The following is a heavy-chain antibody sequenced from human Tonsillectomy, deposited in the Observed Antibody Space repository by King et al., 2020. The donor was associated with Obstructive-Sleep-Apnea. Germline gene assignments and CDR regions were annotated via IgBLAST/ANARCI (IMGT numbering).Heavy chain of an antibody. CDR2: ISGYNGNT. D-gene: IGHD1-26*01. V-gene: IGHV1-18*01. CDR1: GYTFTSYG. CDR3: ARELGEIVDSYYYGMDV. J-gene: IGHJ6*02. Sequence: VQLVESGAEVKKPGASVKVSCKASGYTFTSYGISWVRQAPGQGLEWMGWISGYNGNTNYAQKLQGRVTMTTDTSTSTAYMELRSLRSDDTAVYYCARELGEIVDSYYYGMDVWGQGTTVTVSS.